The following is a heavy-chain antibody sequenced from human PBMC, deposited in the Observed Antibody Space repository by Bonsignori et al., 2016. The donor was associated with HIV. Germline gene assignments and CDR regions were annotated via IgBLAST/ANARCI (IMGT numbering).Heavy chain of an antibody. CDR2: MNPNSGNT. CDR1: GYNFRGYD. J-gene: IGHJ6*03. CDR3: ARGPAFYYYMDV. Sequence: ASVKVSCKTSGYNFRGYDIHWVRQATGQGLEWMGWMNPNSGNTAYARKFQGRVTLTRNTSISTAYMDLSSLKADDTAVYYCARGPAFYYYMDVWGKGTTVTVSS. V-gene: IGHV1-8*01.